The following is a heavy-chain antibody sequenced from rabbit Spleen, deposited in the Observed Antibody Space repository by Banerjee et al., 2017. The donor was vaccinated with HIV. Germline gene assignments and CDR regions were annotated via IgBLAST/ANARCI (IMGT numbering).Heavy chain of an antibody. Sequence: QQQLVESGGGLVKPEGSLTLTCIASGVSFSGSSYMCWVRQAPGKGLEWIACIDGGSSSLTCVASWAKGRFTISKTSTMVTLQMTSLTAADTATYIGARDSNDWCFGVWGQGTLVTVS. D-gene: IGHD4-1*01. CDR2: IDGGSSSLT. V-gene: IGHV1S45*01. CDR3: ARDSNDWCFGV. CDR1: GVSFSGSSY. J-gene: IGHJ2*01.